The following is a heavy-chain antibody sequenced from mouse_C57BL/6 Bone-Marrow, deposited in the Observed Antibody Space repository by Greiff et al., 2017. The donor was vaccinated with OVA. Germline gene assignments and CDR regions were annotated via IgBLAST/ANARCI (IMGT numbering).Heavy chain of an antibody. CDR1: GYTFTSYG. Sequence: QVQLQQSGAELARPGASVKLSCKASGYTFTSYGISWVKQRTGQGLEWIGEIYPRSGNTYYNEKFKGKATLTADNSSSTACMELRSLTSEDSAVYFCARTYYYGSTLFWYFDVWGTGTTVTVSS. D-gene: IGHD1-1*01. CDR3: ARTYYYGSTLFWYFDV. J-gene: IGHJ1*03. CDR2: IYPRSGNT. V-gene: IGHV1-81*01.